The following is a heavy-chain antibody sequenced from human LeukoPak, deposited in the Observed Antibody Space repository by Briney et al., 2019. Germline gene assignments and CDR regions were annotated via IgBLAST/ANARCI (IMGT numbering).Heavy chain of an antibody. D-gene: IGHD3-3*01. CDR2: INHSGST. V-gene: IGHV4-34*01. CDR1: GGSFSGYY. CDR3: ACYNPVLRFLEWPTAGPFDY. Sequence: TSETLSLTCAVYGGSFSGYYWSWIRQPPGKGLEWIGEINHSGSTNYNPSLKSRVTISVDTSKNQFSLKLSSVTAADTAVYYCACYNPVLRFLEWPTAGPFDYWGQGTLVTVSS. J-gene: IGHJ4*02.